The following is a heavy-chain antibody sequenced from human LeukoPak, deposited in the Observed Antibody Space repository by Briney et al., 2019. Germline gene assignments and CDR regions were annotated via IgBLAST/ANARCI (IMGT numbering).Heavy chain of an antibody. Sequence: GASVKVSCKASGYTFTSYYMHWVRQAPGKGLEWMGGFDPEDGETIYAQKFQGRVTMTEDTSTDTAYMELSSLRSEDTAVYYCATEVGDYGRAFDYWAREPWSPSPQ. V-gene: IGHV1-24*01. D-gene: IGHD4-17*01. CDR1: GYTFTSYY. J-gene: IGHJ4*02. CDR3: ATEVGDYGRAFDY. CDR2: FDPEDGET.